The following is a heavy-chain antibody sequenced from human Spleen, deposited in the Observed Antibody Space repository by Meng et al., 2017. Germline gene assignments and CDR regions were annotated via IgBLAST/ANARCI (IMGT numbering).Heavy chain of an antibody. CDR1: GFTFSSYS. CDR2: ISSSS. Sequence: EVQLVESGGGLVKPGGSLSLSCAASGFTFSSYSMHWVRQAPGKGLEWVSSISSSSDYADSVKGRFTISRDNAKNSLYLQMNSLRAEDTAMYYCARGRVVVAATPSDYWGQGTLVTVSS. V-gene: IGHV3-21*01. D-gene: IGHD2-15*01. J-gene: IGHJ4*02. CDR3: ARGRVVVAATPSDY.